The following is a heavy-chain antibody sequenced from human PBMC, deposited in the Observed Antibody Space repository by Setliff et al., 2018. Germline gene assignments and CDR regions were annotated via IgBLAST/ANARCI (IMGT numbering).Heavy chain of an antibody. V-gene: IGHV1-2*06. Sequence: ASVKVSCKASGYTFTGYYMHWVRQAPGQGLEWMGRINPNSGGTNYAQRFQGRVTMTRDTSISTAYMELSRLRSDDTAVYYCARDYYYYDSSGYYYANWYFELWGRGTLVTVSS. CDR1: GYTFTGYY. CDR2: INPNSGGT. J-gene: IGHJ2*01. CDR3: ARDYYYYDSSGYYYANWYFEL. D-gene: IGHD3-22*01.